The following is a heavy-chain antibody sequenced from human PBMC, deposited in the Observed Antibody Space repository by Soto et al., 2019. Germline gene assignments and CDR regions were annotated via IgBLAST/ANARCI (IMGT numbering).Heavy chain of an antibody. CDR1: GFTFSSYA. Sequence: EVQLLESGGGLVQPGGSLRLSCAASGFTFSSYAMRWVRQAPGKGLEWVSAISGSGGSTYYAASVKGRFTISRDNSKNTGYLQMNSLRGEDTAVYYCARRGSGSYYDYWGQGTLVTVSS. V-gene: IGHV3-23*01. CDR2: ISGSGGST. J-gene: IGHJ4*02. CDR3: ARRGSGSYYDY. D-gene: IGHD1-26*01.